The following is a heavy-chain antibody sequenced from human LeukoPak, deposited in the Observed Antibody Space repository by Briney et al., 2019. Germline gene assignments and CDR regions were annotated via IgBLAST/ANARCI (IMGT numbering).Heavy chain of an antibody. CDR1: GFTFSTYT. V-gene: IGHV3-21*01. CDR2: ISTSSSYI. Sequence: GGSLRLSCAASGFTFSTYTMNWVRQAPGKGLEWVSSISTSSSYIYYADSVKGRLTISRDNAKNSLYLQMNSLRAEDTAVYYCARGPPLVRGVTFDYWGQGSPVTVSS. D-gene: IGHD3-10*01. J-gene: IGHJ4*02. CDR3: ARGPPLVRGVTFDY.